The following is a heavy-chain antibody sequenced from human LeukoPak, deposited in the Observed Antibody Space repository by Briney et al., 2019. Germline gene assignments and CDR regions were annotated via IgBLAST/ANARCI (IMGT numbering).Heavy chain of an antibody. V-gene: IGHV1-69*06. Sequence: SVKVSCKASGGTFSSYAISWVRQAPGQGLEWMGGIIPIFGTANYAQKFQGRVTITADKSTSTAYMELRSLRSEDTAVYYCARDNYYYGSGSLDRPFDYWGQGTLVTVSS. D-gene: IGHD3-10*01. CDR2: IIPIFGTA. J-gene: IGHJ4*02. CDR3: ARDNYYYGSGSLDRPFDY. CDR1: GGTFSSYA.